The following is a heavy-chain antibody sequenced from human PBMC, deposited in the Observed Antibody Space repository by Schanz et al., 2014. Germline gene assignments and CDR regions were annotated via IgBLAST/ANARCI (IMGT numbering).Heavy chain of an antibody. CDR1: GFTFSSYG. V-gene: IGHV3-30*02. Sequence: QVQLVESGGGVVQPGGSLRLSCAASGFTFSSYGMHWVRQAPGKGLEWVAFTRPDGSNKYYADSVKGRFTISRDNSKNTLYLQMNSLRAEDTVVYYCAKDKRGRSSWFFDYWGQGTLVTVSS. J-gene: IGHJ4*02. D-gene: IGHD6-13*01. CDR3: AKDKRGRSSWFFDY. CDR2: TRPDGSNK.